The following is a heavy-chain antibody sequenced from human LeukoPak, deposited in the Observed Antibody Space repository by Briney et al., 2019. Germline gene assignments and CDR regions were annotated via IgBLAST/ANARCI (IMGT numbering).Heavy chain of an antibody. J-gene: IGHJ4*02. D-gene: IGHD3-22*01. CDR2: IYHSGST. CDR3: ASEGYYDSSGNYSVSY. Sequence: ASETLSLTCAVSGGSISSSNWWSWVRQPPGKGLEWIGEIYHSGSTNYNPSLKSRVTISVDKSKNQFSLKLSSVTAADTAVYYCASEGYYDSSGNYSVSYWGQGTLVTVSS. CDR1: GGSISSSNW. V-gene: IGHV4-4*02.